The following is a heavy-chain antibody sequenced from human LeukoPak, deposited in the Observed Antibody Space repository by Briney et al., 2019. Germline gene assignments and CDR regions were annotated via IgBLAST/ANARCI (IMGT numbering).Heavy chain of an antibody. Sequence: SETLSLTCTVSGGSISSSSYYWGWIRQPPGKGLEWIGSIYYSGSTYYNPSLKSRVTISVDTSKNQFSLKLSSVTAADTAVYYCARGSRRYFDWLLYDYWGQGTLVTVSS. CDR3: ARGSRRYFDWLLYDY. CDR1: GGSISSSSYY. V-gene: IGHV4-39*01. D-gene: IGHD3-9*01. CDR2: IYYSGST. J-gene: IGHJ4*02.